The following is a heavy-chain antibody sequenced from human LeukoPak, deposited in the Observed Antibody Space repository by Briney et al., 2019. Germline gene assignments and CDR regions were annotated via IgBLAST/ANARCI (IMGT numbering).Heavy chain of an antibody. V-gene: IGHV3-21*01. CDR3: ARSREGEMATMDY. CDR1: GFTFSSYS. D-gene: IGHD5-24*01. CDR2: ISSSSSYI. Sequence: GGSLRLSCAASGFTFSSYSMNWVRQAPGKGLEWVSSISSSSSYIYYADSVKGRFTISRDNAKNSLYLQMNSLRAEDTAVYYCARSREGEMATMDYWGQGTLVTVSS. J-gene: IGHJ4*02.